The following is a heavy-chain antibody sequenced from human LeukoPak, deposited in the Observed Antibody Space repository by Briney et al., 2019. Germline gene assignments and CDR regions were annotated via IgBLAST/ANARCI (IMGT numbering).Heavy chain of an antibody. J-gene: IGHJ6*03. CDR2: ISTSSAII. V-gene: IGHV3-48*01. Sequence: GGSLRLSCAASGFTFSSYSMNWVRQAPGKGLEWVSYISTSSAIIYYADSVKGRFTISRDNAENSLYLQMNSLRVEDTAVYYCARGPSPSNDMYYMDVWGKGTTVTVSS. CDR1: GFTFSSYS. D-gene: IGHD3-22*01. CDR3: ARGPSPSNDMYYMDV.